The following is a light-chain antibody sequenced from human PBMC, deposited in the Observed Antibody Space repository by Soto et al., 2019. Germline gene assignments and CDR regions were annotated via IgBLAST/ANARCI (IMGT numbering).Light chain of an antibody. CDR1: QGISDY. J-gene: IGKJ2*01. CDR3: HQSFSTLGT. CDR2: GAT. Sequence: DIQMTQSPTSLSASVGDRVTITCRASQGISDYLNWFQQKPGKAPKVLIYGATSLQPGVPSWFSGSASGTDFTLTISSLQPEDFATYYCHQSFSTLGTFGQGTKVEIK. V-gene: IGKV1-39*01.